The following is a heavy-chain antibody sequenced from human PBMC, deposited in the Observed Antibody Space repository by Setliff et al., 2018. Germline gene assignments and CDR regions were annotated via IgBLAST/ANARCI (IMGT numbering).Heavy chain of an antibody. J-gene: IGHJ6*03. Sequence: QPGGSLRLSCAASGFTFSRYAMNWVRQTPGKGLEWVSYISASSANIQYADSVRGRFTVSRDSARNSLYLQMNSLRGDDAAVYYCASDPSYASSLYYYLEVWGKGTTVTVSS. CDR3: ASDPSYASSLYYYLEV. D-gene: IGHD6-13*01. V-gene: IGHV3-48*01. CDR1: GFTFSRYA. CDR2: ISASSANI.